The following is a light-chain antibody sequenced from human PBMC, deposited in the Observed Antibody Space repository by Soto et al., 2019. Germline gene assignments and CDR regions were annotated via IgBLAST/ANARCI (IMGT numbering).Light chain of an antibody. CDR2: GAS. Sequence: EIVMTQSPAILSVSPGERATLFCKASQSVRSNFLAWYQHKPGQAPRLLIHGASTRATGVPARFSGSASETEFTLTISSLQSGDFAVYYCQQYSAWPLTFGGGTKVEIK. V-gene: IGKV3-15*01. J-gene: IGKJ4*01. CDR3: QQYSAWPLT. CDR1: QSVRSN.